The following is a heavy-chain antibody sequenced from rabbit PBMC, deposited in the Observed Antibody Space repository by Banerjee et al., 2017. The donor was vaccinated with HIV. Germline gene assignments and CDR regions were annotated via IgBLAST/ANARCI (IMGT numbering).Heavy chain of an antibody. D-gene: IGHD8-1*01. CDR1: GFDFSSNA. V-gene: IGHV1S40*01. CDR2: IDAGSSGST. J-gene: IGHJ4*01. Sequence: QSLEESGGDLVKPGASLTLTCTASGFDFSSNAMCWVRQAPGKGLEWIACIDAGSSGSTDYASWAKGRFTISKTSSTTVTLQMTSLTVADTATYFCARDLLFRSDSSYFGLWGPGTLVTVS. CDR3: ARDLLFRSDSSYFGL.